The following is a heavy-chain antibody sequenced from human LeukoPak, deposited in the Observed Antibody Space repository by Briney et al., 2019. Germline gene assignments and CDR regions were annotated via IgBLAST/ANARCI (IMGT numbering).Heavy chain of an antibody. J-gene: IGHJ4*02. Sequence: SETLSLTCTVSGGSISGYYWSWIRQSPGKGLEWIGYMYNSGSTNYNPSLKSRVTISVDTSKNQFSLNLSSVTAADTAVYYCARDEPGVSTAIPRAWGQGTLVTVSS. V-gene: IGHV4-59*01. CDR1: GGSISGYY. CDR2: MYNSGST. CDR3: ARDEPGVSTAIPRA. D-gene: IGHD5-18*01.